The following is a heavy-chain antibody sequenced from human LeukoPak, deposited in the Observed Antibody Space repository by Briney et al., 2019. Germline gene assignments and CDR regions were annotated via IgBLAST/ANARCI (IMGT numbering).Heavy chain of an antibody. D-gene: IGHD5-18*01. CDR1: GYSFTSYW. CDR3: ARHVLYSYGPQWWFDP. Sequence: GESLKISCKGSGYSFTSYWISWVRQLPGKGLEWMGRIDPSDSYTNYSPSFQGHVTISADKSSSTAYLQWSSLKASDTAIYYCARHVLYSYGPQWWFDPWGQGTLVTVSS. J-gene: IGHJ5*02. V-gene: IGHV5-10-1*01. CDR2: IDPSDSYT.